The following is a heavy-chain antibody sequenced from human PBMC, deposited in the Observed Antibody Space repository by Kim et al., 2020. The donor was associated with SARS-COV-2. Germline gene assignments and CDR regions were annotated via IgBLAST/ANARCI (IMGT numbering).Heavy chain of an antibody. CDR3: AKMRGGYVTLFDY. Sequence: YPDPVKGRFTISRDNSKKTLYLQMNSRGAEDTAVYYCAKMRGGYVTLFDYWGQGTLVTVSS. V-gene: IGHV3-23*03. D-gene: IGHD5-12*01. J-gene: IGHJ4*02.